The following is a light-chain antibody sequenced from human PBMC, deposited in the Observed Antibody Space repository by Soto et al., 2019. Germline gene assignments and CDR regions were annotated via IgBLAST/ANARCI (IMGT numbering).Light chain of an antibody. CDR2: DVS. Sequence: EIVMTQSPATLSVSPGERATLSCRASQSVSINLAWYQQKPGQAPRLLIYDVSTRATGIPARFSGSGSGTEFTLTISSLQSEDSAVYYCHQCNNWKTFGQGTKVEI. J-gene: IGKJ1*01. V-gene: IGKV3-15*01. CDR1: QSVSIN. CDR3: HQCNNWKT.